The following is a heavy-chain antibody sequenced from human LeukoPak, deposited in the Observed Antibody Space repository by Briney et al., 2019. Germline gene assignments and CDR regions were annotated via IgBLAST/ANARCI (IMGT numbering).Heavy chain of an antibody. J-gene: IGHJ4*02. Sequence: PGGSLRLSCAASGFTFTDHALTWVRQTPGKGLESVSSIGAGGDRIHYADSAKGRFTISRDNFKNTLYLQMNSLRAEDTAVYFCAYLDSSGYYYGRLRYWGQGTPVTVSS. CDR2: IGAGGDRI. CDR1: GFTFTDHA. CDR3: AYLDSSGYYYGRLRY. D-gene: IGHD3-22*01. V-gene: IGHV3-23*01.